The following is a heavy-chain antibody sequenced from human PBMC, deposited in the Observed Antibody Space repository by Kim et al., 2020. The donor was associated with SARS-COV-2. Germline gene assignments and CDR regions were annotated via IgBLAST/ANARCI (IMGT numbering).Heavy chain of an antibody. D-gene: IGHD2-15*01. CDR1: GYDFTSYW. CDR2: LSPTDSDT. CDR3: ARRARSGLKYAAFDI. J-gene: IGHJ3*02. Sequence: GESLKISCEGSGYDFTSYWIGWVRQRPGKGLEWMGILSPTDSDTRYSPSFQGQVTFSADKSISNAYLQWISLKASDTAMYYCARRARSGLKYAAFDIWGQGTVVTVSS. V-gene: IGHV5-51*01.